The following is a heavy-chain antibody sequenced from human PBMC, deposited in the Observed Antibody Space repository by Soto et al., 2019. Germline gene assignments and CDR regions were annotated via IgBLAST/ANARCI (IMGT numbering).Heavy chain of an antibody. Sequence: SVKVSCNASEGTFSSYAISWVRQAPGQGLEWMGGIIPIFGTANYAQKFQGRVTITADESTSTAYMELSSLRSEDTAVYYCARPYDSSGYYDYWGQGTLVTVSA. CDR2: IIPIFGTA. CDR3: ARPYDSSGYYDY. D-gene: IGHD3-22*01. CDR1: EGTFSSYA. V-gene: IGHV1-69*13. J-gene: IGHJ4*02.